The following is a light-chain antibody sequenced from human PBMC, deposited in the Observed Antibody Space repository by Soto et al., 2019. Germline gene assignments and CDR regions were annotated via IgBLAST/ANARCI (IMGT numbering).Light chain of an antibody. V-gene: IGLV1-44*01. Sequence: QAVLTQPSSASGTPGQRVTISCSGSSSNIGSNTVDWYRQLPGTAPKLLIYSNNQRPSGVPGRFSGSKSGTSASLAISGLQSEDEADYYCAAWDDSLTAWVFGGGTKLTVL. CDR1: SSNIGSNT. J-gene: IGLJ3*02. CDR2: SNN. CDR3: AAWDDSLTAWV.